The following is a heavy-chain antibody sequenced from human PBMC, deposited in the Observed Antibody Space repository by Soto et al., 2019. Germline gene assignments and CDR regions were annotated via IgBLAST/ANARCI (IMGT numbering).Heavy chain of an antibody. CDR3: ARGGVPAALATNWFDP. V-gene: IGHV4-59*01. J-gene: IGHJ5*02. Sequence: PSETLSLTCTVSGGSISTYYWSWIRQPPGKGLEWIGYIHYSGSTNYNPSLKSRVTISVDTSKKQFSLKLSSVTAADTAVYYCARGGVPAALATNWFDPWGQGTLVTVSS. CDR2: IHYSGST. CDR1: GGSISTYY. D-gene: IGHD2-2*01.